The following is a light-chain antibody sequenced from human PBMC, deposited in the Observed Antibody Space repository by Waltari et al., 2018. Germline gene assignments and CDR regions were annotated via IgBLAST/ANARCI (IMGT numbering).Light chain of an antibody. J-gene: IGKJ2*03. CDR2: KVS. CDR3: MQGTNWPQS. CDR1: QSLVYRDGNIY. Sequence: DVVMTQSPLSLPVTLGQPAPISCRSSQSLVYRDGNIYLNWFQQRPGQSPRCLIYKVSRRDSGVPDRFSGSGSGTDFTLRISRVEAEDVGLYFCMQGTNWPQSFGQGTKLEIK. V-gene: IGKV2-30*01.